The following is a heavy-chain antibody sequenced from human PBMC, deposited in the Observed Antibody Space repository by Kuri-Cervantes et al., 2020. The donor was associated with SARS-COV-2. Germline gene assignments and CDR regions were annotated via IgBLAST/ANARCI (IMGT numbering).Heavy chain of an antibody. V-gene: IGHV1-69*06. Sequence: SVKVSCKASGGTFSSYAISWVRQAPGQGLEWMGGIIPIFGTANYAQKFQGRVTITADKSTSTVYMELSSLRSEDTAVYYCARLSGLSTVTTSRPYWGQGTLVTVSS. CDR2: IIPIFGTA. CDR1: GGTFSSYA. J-gene: IGHJ4*02. CDR3: ARLSGLSTVTTSRPY. D-gene: IGHD4-17*01.